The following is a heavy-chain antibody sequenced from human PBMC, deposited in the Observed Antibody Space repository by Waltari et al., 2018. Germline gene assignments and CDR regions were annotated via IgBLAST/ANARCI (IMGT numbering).Heavy chain of an antibody. CDR2: ISSSGPTI. CDR3: ARVWGVTTSDF. V-gene: IGHV3-48*03. D-gene: IGHD4-17*01. Sequence: DVQLVESGGGLVQPGGSLRLSCAASGFSLRDYGMNWVRQAPGKGLEWLSFISSSGPTIHYADSVKGRFTVSRDNTKSSLSLQMNSLRAEDTAVYYCARVWGVTTSDFWGQGTLVTVSS. J-gene: IGHJ4*02. CDR1: GFSLRDYG.